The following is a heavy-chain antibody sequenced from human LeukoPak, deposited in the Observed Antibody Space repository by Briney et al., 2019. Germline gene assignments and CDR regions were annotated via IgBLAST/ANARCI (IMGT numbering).Heavy chain of an antibody. CDR1: GGSISSSSYY. CDR3: AKNGADY. V-gene: IGHV4-39*01. D-gene: IGHD1-1*01. CDR2: TYYSGST. J-gene: IGHJ4*02. Sequence: SETLSLTCTVSGGSISSSSYYWGWIRQPPGKGLEWIGSTYYSGSTYYNPSLKSRVTISVDTSKNQFSLKLSSVTAADTAVYYCAKNGADYWGQGTLVTVSS.